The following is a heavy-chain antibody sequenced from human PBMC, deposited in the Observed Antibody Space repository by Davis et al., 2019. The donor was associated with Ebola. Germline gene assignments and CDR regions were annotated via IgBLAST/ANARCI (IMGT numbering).Heavy chain of an antibody. J-gene: IGHJ6*02. V-gene: IGHV1-69*06. Sequence: SVKVSCKASGYTFTSYGISWVRQAPGQGLEWMGGIIYIFGAPNYAQKFQGRVTITADKSTSTAYLELSSLRSEDTAVYYCARGYIVVVPAAILDYYYYGMDVWGQGTTVTVSS. CDR3: ARGYIVVVPAAILDYYYYGMDV. D-gene: IGHD2-2*02. CDR1: GYTFTSYG. CDR2: IIYIFGAP.